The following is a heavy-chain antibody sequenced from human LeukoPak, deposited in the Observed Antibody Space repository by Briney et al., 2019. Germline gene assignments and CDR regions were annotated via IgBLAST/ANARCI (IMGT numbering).Heavy chain of an antibody. D-gene: IGHD6-6*01. J-gene: IGHJ4*02. CDR3: AKDRWRDGSSSFDN. CDR1: GYTFTIYS. V-gene: IGHV1-18*01. Sequence: ASVTVSCKASGYTFTIYSLNWVRQAPGQGLEWMGWISTYNGNTNYAEKLQGRVTMTTDTSTSTAYMELRNLRSDDTAVYYCAKDRWRDGSSSFDNWGQGTLVTVSS. CDR2: ISTYNGNT.